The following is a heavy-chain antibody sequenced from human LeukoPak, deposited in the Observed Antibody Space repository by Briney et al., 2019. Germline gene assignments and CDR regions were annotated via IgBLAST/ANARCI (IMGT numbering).Heavy chain of an antibody. D-gene: IGHD3-16*02. V-gene: IGHV3-53*01. CDR2: IYSDGNT. J-gene: IGHJ4*02. Sequence: TGGSLRLSCAASGFTFSSYAMSWARQAPGKGLEWVSLIYSDGNTYYADSVKGRFTISRDNSKNTLYLQMNSLRAEDTAVYYCARDYPSFDYWGQGTLVTVSS. CDR3: ARDYPSFDY. CDR1: GFTFSSYA.